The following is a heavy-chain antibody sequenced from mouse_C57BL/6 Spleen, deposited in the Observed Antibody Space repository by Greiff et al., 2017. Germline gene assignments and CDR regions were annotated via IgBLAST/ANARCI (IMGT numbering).Heavy chain of an antibody. V-gene: IGHV1-55*01. Sequence: QVQLQQSGAELVKPGASVKMSCKASGYTFTSYWITWVKQRPGQGLEWIGDIYPGSGSTNYNEKFKSKATLTVDTSSSTAYMQLSSLTSEDSAVYYCARGGYGNYYYAMDYWGQGTSVTVSS. D-gene: IGHD2-1*01. J-gene: IGHJ4*01. CDR1: GYTFTSYW. CDR3: ARGGYGNYYYAMDY. CDR2: IYPGSGST.